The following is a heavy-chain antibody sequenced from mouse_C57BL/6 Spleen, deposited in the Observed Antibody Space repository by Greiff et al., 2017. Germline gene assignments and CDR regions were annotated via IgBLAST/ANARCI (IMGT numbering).Heavy chain of an antibody. CDR3: AIGDYGSSYVGY. J-gene: IGHJ2*01. CDR1: GYTFTSYW. CDR2: IDPSDSYT. Sequence: VKLQQPGAELVMPGASVKLSCKASGYTFTSYWMHWVKQRPGQGLEWIGEIDPSDSYTNYNQKFKGKSTLTVDKSSSTAYMQLSSLTSEDSAVYYCAIGDYGSSYVGYWGQGTTLTVSS. D-gene: IGHD1-1*01. V-gene: IGHV1-69*01.